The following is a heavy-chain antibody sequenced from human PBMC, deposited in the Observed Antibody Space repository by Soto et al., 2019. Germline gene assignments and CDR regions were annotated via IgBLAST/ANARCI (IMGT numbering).Heavy chain of an antibody. CDR3: ASIAAAGTHFDY. CDR1: GGSISSSNW. J-gene: IGHJ4*02. D-gene: IGHD6-13*01. CDR2: IYHSGST. V-gene: IGHV4-4*02. Sequence: QVQLQESGPGLVKPSGTLSLTCAVSGGSISSSNWWSWVRQPPGKGLEWIGEIYHSGSTNYNPSLKSRVTVSVDKSKNQFSMELITVTAADTAVYYCASIAAAGTHFDYWGQGTLVTVSS.